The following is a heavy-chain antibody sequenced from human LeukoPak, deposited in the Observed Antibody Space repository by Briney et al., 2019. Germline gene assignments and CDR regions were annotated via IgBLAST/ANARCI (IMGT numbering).Heavy chain of an antibody. CDR3: ARDNSDFWSGYYPSVDY. Sequence: GGSLRLSCAASGFTFSSYGMSWVRQAPGKGLEWVANIKQDGSEKYYVDSVKGRFTISRDNAKNSLYLQMNSLRAEDTAVYYCARDNSDFWSGYYPSVDYWGQGTLVTVSS. J-gene: IGHJ4*02. CDR2: IKQDGSEK. D-gene: IGHD3-3*01. V-gene: IGHV3-7*03. CDR1: GFTFSSYG.